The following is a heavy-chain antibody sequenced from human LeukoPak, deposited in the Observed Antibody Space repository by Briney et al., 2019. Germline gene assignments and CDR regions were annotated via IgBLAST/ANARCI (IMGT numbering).Heavy chain of an antibody. CDR2: IYYSGST. V-gene: IGHV4-61*01. CDR3: AREGMPGPGPLDY. Sequence: PSETLSLTCTVSGGSVSSGSYYWSWIRQPPGKGLEWIGYIYYSGSTNYNPSLKSQVTISVDTSKNQFSLKLSSVTAADTAVYYCAREGMPGPGPLDYWGQGTLVTVSS. D-gene: IGHD2-2*01. J-gene: IGHJ4*02. CDR1: GGSVSSGSYY.